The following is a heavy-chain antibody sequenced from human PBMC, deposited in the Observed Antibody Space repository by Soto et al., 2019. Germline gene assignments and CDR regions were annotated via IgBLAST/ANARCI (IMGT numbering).Heavy chain of an antibody. Sequence: PSETLSLTCTVSGGSISSADYYWSWIRQPPGKGLDWIGYIYYSGNTYYNPSLRSRGTISLDTSKNQFSLKLSSVTAADTAVYYCARSIVTIDYWGQGTLVTVSS. J-gene: IGHJ4*02. CDR1: GGSISSADYY. CDR2: IYYSGNT. D-gene: IGHD1-26*01. V-gene: IGHV4-30-4*01. CDR3: ARSIVTIDY.